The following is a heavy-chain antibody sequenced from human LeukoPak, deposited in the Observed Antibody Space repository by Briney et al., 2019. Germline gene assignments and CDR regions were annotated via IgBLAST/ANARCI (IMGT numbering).Heavy chain of an antibody. CDR1: GFTFSSYS. D-gene: IGHD3-16*02. Sequence: PGGSLRLSCAASGFTFSSYSMNWVRQAPGKGLEWVSSISSSSSYIYYADSVKGRFTISRDNAKNSLYLQMNSLRAEDTAVYYCARASADYDYVWGSYRAFDYWGQGTLVTVSS. V-gene: IGHV3-21*01. CDR3: ARASADYDYVWGSYRAFDY. CDR2: ISSSSSYI. J-gene: IGHJ4*02.